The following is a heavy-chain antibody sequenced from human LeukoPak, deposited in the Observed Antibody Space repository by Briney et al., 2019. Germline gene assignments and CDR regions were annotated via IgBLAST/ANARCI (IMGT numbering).Heavy chain of an antibody. V-gene: IGHV4-59*01. CDR2: IYYSGST. J-gene: IGHJ2*01. CDR1: CGSISSYF. D-gene: IGHD1-1*01. Sequence: ETLSPTRTGSCGSISSYFWSWIRQPPGKGVGWVGYIYYSGSTNYNPSLKSRVTISVDTSKNQFSLKLSSVTAADTAVYYCATKGVPDWYFDLWGRGTLVTVSS. CDR3: ATKGVPDWYFDL.